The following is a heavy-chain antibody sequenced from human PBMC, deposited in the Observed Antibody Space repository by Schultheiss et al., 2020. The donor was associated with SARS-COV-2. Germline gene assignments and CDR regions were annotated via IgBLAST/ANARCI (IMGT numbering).Heavy chain of an antibody. CDR3: AKGSGWYMY. CDR1: GASVGVGSHH. V-gene: IGHV4-61*01. J-gene: IGHJ4*02. D-gene: IGHD6-19*01. Sequence: SETLSLTCTVSGASVGVGSHHWSWVRQTPGKGLEWIGYAYFSGITNYNPSLKSRVTISVDTSKNQFSLKLTSVTAADTAMYYCAKGSGWYMYWGQGTLVTVSS. CDR2: AYFSGIT.